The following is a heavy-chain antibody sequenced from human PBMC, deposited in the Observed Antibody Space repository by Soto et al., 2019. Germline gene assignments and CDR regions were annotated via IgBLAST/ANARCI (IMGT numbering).Heavy chain of an antibody. D-gene: IGHD3-16*01. V-gene: IGHV1-18*04. CDR2: ISAYNGNT. J-gene: IGHJ6*02. CDR1: GYTFTSYG. Sequence: VASVKVSCKASGYTFTSYGISWVRQAPGQGLEWMGWISAYNGNTNYAQKLQGRVTMTTDTSTSTAYMELRSLRSDDTAVYYCARDRFTFDNLYYYGMDVWGQGTTVTVSS. CDR3: ARDRFTFDNLYYYGMDV.